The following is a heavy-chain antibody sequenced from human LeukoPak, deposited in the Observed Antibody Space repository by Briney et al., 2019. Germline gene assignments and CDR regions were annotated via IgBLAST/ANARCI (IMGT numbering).Heavy chain of an antibody. CDR3: ARDEPTVTTGPPVGS. CDR2: ISWNSDNI. D-gene: IGHD4-17*01. CDR1: GFTFGDFA. J-gene: IGHJ4*02. Sequence: GGSLRLSCAASGFTFGDFAMHWVRQPPGRGLEWVSGISWNSDNIGYVDSVEGRFTISRDNAKNSLYLQMNSLRVEDTAVYYCARDEPTVTTGPPVGSWGQGTLVTVSS. V-gene: IGHV3-9*01.